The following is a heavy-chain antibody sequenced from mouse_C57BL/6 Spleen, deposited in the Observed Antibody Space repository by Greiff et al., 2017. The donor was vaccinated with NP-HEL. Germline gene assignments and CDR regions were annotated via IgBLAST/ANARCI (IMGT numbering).Heavy chain of an antibody. CDR2: IYSRSGNT. V-gene: IGHV1-81*01. CDR1: GYTFTSYG. CDR3: ASFLYDFSFAY. Sequence: QVPVKQSGAELARPGASVKLSCKASGYTFTSYGISWVKQRTGQGLEWVGEIYSRSGNTYYNEKFKGKATLTADKSSSTSYIELRSLTSEDSAVYFCASFLYDFSFAYWGQGTLVTVSA. J-gene: IGHJ3*01. D-gene: IGHD2-3*01.